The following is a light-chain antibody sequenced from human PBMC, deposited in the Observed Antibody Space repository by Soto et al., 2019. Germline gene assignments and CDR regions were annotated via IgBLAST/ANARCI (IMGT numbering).Light chain of an antibody. J-gene: IGLJ3*02. CDR3: AAWDDNMNGPL. CDR2: SDD. V-gene: IGLV1-44*01. Sequence: QSVLTRAPSLSGTPGQRVTISCSGSNSNIGRYSVNWYQHFPGTAPKILIYSDDERPSGVPDRFSGSKSGTSASLAISGPQPEDEAEYYCAAWDDNMNGPLFGGGTKLTVL. CDR1: NSNIGRYS.